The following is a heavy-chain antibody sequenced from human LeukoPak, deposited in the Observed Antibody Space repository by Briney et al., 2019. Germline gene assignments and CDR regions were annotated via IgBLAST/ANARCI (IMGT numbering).Heavy chain of an antibody. CDR2: ISAYNGNT. Sequence: GASVKVSCKASGYTFTSYGISWVRQAPGQGLEWMGWISAYNGNTNYAQKPQGRVTMTTDTSASTAYMELRSLRSDDTAVYYCAREGYNWNYDAFDIWGQGTMVTVSS. CDR1: GYTFTSYG. D-gene: IGHD1-7*01. J-gene: IGHJ3*02. V-gene: IGHV1-18*01. CDR3: AREGYNWNYDAFDI.